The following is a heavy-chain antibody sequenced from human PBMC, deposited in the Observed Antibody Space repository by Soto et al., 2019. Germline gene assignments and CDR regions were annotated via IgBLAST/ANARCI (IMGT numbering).Heavy chain of an antibody. V-gene: IGHV6-1*01. CDR1: GDSVPSISAS. D-gene: IGHD6-25*01. Sequence: PMQTLSLTCAISGDSVPSISASWNWIRQSPSRGLEWLGRTYYRSKWYNDYAVSVKSRITINQDTSKNHFSLQLNSVTPEDTAVFYCARSGVYSCGRTVMGVWGKGTTVTVSS. CDR2: TYYRSKWYN. J-gene: IGHJ6*04. CDR3: ARSGVYSCGRTVMGV.